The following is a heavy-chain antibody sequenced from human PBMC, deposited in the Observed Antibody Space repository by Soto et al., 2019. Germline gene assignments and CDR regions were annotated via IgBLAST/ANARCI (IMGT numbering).Heavy chain of an antibody. V-gene: IGHV4-4*07. CDR3: VRDGTKTLRDWFDP. D-gene: IGHD1-1*01. Sequence: SETLSLTCTVSGASISGFYWSWIRKSAGKGLEWIGRIYATGTTDYNPSLKSRVMVSVDTSKKQFSLKLRSVTAADTAVYYCVRDGTKTLRDWFDPWGQGISVTVSS. CDR2: IYATGTT. J-gene: IGHJ5*02. CDR1: GASISGFY.